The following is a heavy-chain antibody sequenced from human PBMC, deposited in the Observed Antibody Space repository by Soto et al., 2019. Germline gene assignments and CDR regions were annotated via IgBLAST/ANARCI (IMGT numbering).Heavy chain of an antibody. Sequence: ASVKVSCKACGLTLNDFGVSWVGQAAGQGREWMGWISGYDGNTNFAQKYEGRVTMTIDSSTSTAYMELRNLRSDDTAMYYCAREKWFGTTPFDSLGQGTLVNLSS. CDR1: GLTLNDFG. CDR2: ISGYDGNT. D-gene: IGHD3-10*01. V-gene: IGHV1-18*01. CDR3: AREKWFGTTPFDS. J-gene: IGHJ4*02.